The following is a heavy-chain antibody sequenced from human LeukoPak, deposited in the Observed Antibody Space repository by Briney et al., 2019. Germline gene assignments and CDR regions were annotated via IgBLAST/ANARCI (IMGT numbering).Heavy chain of an antibody. CDR3: ARDRGAYYFDY. J-gene: IGHJ4*02. CDR2: TRNKANSYTT. CDR1: GFTLSDHY. V-gene: IGHV3-72*01. Sequence: PGGSLRLSCAASGFTLSDHYMDWVRQAPGKGLEWVGRTRNKANSYTTEYAASVKGRFTISRDDSKNSLYLQMNSLKTEDTAVYYWARDRGAYYFDYWGQGTLVTVSS. D-gene: IGHD3-10*01.